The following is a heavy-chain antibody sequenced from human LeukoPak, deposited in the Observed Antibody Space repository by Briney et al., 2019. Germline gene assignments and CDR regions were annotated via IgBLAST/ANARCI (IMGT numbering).Heavy chain of an antibody. CDR1: GGSFSGYY. J-gene: IGHJ6*03. CDR3: ARASGRIVAEGYYYYMDV. Sequence: PSETLSLTCAVYGGSFSGYYWSWIRQPPGKGLEWIGEINHSGSTNYNPSLKSRVTISVDTSKNQFSLTLSSVTAADTAVYYCARASGRIVAEGYYYYMDVWGKGTTVTVSS. CDR2: INHSGST. D-gene: IGHD5-12*01. V-gene: IGHV4-34*01.